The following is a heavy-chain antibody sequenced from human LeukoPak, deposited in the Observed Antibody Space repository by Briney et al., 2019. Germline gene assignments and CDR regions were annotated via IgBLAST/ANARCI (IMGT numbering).Heavy chain of an antibody. D-gene: IGHD3-22*01. CDR3: VTMIVVAPGGAFDI. J-gene: IGHJ3*02. Sequence: PGGSLRLSCAASGFTFDDYAMHWVRQAPGKGLEWVPGISWNSGSIGYADSVKGRFTTSRDNAKNSLYLQMNSLRAEDTALYYCVTMIVVAPGGAFDIWGQGTMVTVSS. CDR2: ISWNSGSI. CDR1: GFTFDDYA. V-gene: IGHV3-9*01.